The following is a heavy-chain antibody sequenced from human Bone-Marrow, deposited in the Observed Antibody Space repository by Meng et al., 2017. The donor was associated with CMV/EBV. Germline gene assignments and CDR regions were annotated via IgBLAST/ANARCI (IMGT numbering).Heavy chain of an antibody. D-gene: IGHD3-3*01. CDR1: GFTFSSYW. Sequence: GESLKISCAASGFTFSSYWMHWVRQAPGKGLVLVSRINSDGGNSSYADSVKGRFTIPRDNAKNTLYLQMNSLRAEDTAVYYCAREYYDFWSGPLDYYYYGMDVWGQGTTVTVSS. CDR3: AREYYDFWSGPLDYYYYGMDV. V-gene: IGHV3-74*01. CDR2: INSDGGNS. J-gene: IGHJ6*02.